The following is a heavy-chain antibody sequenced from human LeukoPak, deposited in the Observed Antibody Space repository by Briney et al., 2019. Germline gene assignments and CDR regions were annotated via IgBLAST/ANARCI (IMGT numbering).Heavy chain of an antibody. CDR1: GFSFSNYW. Sequence: GGSLRLSCAASGFSFSNYWMNWVRQAPGKELEWVANMKKDGSKIFYVDSVKGRFTISRDNAKNSLYLQMNSLRAEDTAVYYCARVRSRDGYNYAFDIWGQGTMVTVSS. D-gene: IGHD5-24*01. CDR3: ARVRSRDGYNYAFDI. J-gene: IGHJ3*02. V-gene: IGHV3-7*01. CDR2: MKKDGSKI.